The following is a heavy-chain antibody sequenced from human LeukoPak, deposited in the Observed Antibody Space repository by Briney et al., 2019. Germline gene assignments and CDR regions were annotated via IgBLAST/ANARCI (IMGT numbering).Heavy chain of an antibody. CDR1: GFTLSSYA. Sequence: GGSLRLSCAASGFTLSSYAMSWVRQAPGKGLEWVSAISASGDSTYYADSVEGRFAISRDNSKNTLYLQMNSLRAEDTAVYYCAKDRVAGRRPLLELGYWGQGTLVTVSS. CDR3: AKDRVAGRRPLLELGY. CDR2: ISASGDST. V-gene: IGHV3-23*01. J-gene: IGHJ4*02. D-gene: IGHD6-19*01.